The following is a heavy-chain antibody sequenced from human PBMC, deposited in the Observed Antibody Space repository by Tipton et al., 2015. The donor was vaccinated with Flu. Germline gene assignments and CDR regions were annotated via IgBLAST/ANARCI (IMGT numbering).Heavy chain of an antibody. Sequence: QLVQSGAEVKKPGSSVKVSCKASGGTFSSYAISWVRQAPGQGLEWMGRIIPILGIANYAQKFQGRVTITADKSTSTAYMELSSLRSGDTAVYYCARDVTTVTYWFDPWGQGTLVTVSS. V-gene: IGHV1-69*09. CDR2: IIPILGIA. CDR1: GGTFSSYA. D-gene: IGHD4-11*01. J-gene: IGHJ5*02. CDR3: ARDVTTVTYWFDP.